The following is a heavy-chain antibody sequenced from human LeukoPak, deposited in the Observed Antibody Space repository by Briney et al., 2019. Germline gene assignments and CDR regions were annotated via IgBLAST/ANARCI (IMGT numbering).Heavy chain of an antibody. CDR2: IYYSGST. CDR1: GGSISSSSYY. V-gene: IGHV4-39*07. J-gene: IGHJ4*02. Sequence: PSETLSLTCTVSGGSISSSSYYWGWIRQPPGKGLEWIGSIYYSGSTYYNPSLKSRVTISVDTSKNQFSLKLSSVTAADTAVYYCASISYRGSYYFDYWGQGTLVTVSS. D-gene: IGHD1-26*01. CDR3: ASISYRGSYYFDY.